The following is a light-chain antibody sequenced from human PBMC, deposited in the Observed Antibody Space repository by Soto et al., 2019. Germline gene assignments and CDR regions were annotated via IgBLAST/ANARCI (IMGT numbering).Light chain of an antibody. Sequence: DIQMTQSPASLSASVGVTVTITCRARQSISNFLGWFQQKPGKRPKSLIYTAWSLESGVPTRFRGSGSGTQFTLTINDLQPEDVATYYCQHYRSYPLTFGQWTKVEIK. CDR3: QHYRSYPLT. J-gene: IGKJ1*01. V-gene: IGKV1-16*01. CDR2: TAW. CDR1: QSISNF.